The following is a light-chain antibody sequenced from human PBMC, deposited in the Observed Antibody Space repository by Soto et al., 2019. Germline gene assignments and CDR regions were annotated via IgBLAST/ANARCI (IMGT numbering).Light chain of an antibody. J-gene: IGKJ2*01. CDR2: ATS. CDR1: QNIRSY. Sequence: DIEMTQSPSSLSASFGDRVTITCRTSQNIRSYLNWYQQRPGKAPKLLIYATSSLQSGVPSRFSSSGSGTDFALTISSLQPEDFATYYCQQSYSTPRTFGQGTKVDIK. CDR3: QQSYSTPRT. V-gene: IGKV1-39*01.